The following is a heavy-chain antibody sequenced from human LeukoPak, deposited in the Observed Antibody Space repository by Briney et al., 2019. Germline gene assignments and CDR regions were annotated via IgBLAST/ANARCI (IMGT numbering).Heavy chain of an antibody. J-gene: IGHJ4*02. Sequence: GGSLRLSCAASGFTFSDYYMSWIRQAPGKGLEWVSYISSGGSFIYYADSVRGRFTSSRDNAKNLLYLEMNSLRAEDTAVYYCARDHGGYWGFEFWGQGTLVTVSS. V-gene: IGHV3-11*04. CDR2: ISSGGSFI. CDR3: ARDHGGYWGFEF. D-gene: IGHD2-21*01. CDR1: GFTFSDYY.